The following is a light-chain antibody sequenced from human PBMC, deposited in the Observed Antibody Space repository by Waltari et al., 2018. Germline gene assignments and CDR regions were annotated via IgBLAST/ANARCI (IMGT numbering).Light chain of an antibody. CDR2: AAS. V-gene: IGKV1-8*01. CDR3: QQYYSDPLT. CDR1: QHIAGY. J-gene: IGKJ4*01. Sequence: AIRRTQSHSPFPASTGDIVTITCRASQHIAGYLAWSQQKPGKAPKLLIYAASTLQSGVPSRCSGSGSGTDFTLTISCLQSEDFATYYCQQYYSDPLTFGGGTKVEIK.